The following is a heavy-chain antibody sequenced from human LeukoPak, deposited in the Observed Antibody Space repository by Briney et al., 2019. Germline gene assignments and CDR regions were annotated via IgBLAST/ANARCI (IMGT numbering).Heavy chain of an antibody. CDR3: ARGVAATPTHYYYGMDV. D-gene: IGHD2-15*01. Sequence: SETLSLTCAVSGGSISSSNWWSWVRQPPGKGLEWIGEIYHSGSTNYNPSLKSRVTISVDKSKNQFSLKLSSVTAADTAVYYCARGVAATPTHYYYGMDVWGQGTTVTVSS. CDR2: IYHSGST. J-gene: IGHJ6*02. V-gene: IGHV4-4*02. CDR1: GGSISSSNW.